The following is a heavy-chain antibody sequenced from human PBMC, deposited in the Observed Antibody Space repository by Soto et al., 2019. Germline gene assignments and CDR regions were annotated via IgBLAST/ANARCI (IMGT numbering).Heavy chain of an antibody. D-gene: IGHD1-26*01. V-gene: IGHV3-7*01. CDR2: IKQDGSEK. Sequence: QPXGSLVLACAASGFTFSSYWMSWVRQAPGKGLEWVANIKQDGSEKYYVDSVKGRFTISRDNAKNSLYLQMNSLRAEDTAVYYCARDVLGAIDAFDIWGQGTMVTVSS. CDR3: ARDVLGAIDAFDI. J-gene: IGHJ3*02. CDR1: GFTFSSYW.